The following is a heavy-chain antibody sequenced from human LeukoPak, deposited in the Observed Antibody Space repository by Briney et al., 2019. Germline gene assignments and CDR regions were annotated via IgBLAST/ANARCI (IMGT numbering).Heavy chain of an antibody. CDR3: ARDGGYSSSWIDY. J-gene: IGHJ4*02. Sequence: ASVKVSCKASGYTFTGYYMHWVRQAPGQGLEWMGWINPNSGGTNYAQKFQGRVTMTRDTSISTAYMELSRLRSDDTAVYYCARDGGYSSSWIDYWGQGTLVTVSS. V-gene: IGHV1-2*02. D-gene: IGHD6-13*01. CDR2: INPNSGGT. CDR1: GYTFTGYY.